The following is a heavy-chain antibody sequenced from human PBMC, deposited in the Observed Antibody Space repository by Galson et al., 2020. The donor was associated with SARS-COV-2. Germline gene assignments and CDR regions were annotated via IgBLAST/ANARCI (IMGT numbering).Heavy chain of an antibody. V-gene: IGHV3-21*01. J-gene: IGHJ4*02. Sequence: GESLKISCAASGFTFSSYSMNWVRQAPGKGLEWVSSISSSSSYIHYADSVKGRFTISRDNAKNSLYLQMNSLRAEDTAVYYCARGEMATIRGDYFDYWGQGTLVTVSS. CDR1: GFTFSSYS. CDR2: ISSSSSYI. D-gene: IGHD5-12*01. CDR3: ARGEMATIRGDYFDY.